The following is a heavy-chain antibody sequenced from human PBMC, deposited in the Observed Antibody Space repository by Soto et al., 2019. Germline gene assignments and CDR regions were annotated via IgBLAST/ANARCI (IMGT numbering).Heavy chain of an antibody. Sequence: SVKVSCKSSGYTFTSYYMHWVRQAPGQGLEWMGIINPSGGSTSYAQKFQGRVTMTRDTSTSTVYMELSSLRSEDTAVYYCARDYCSGGSCYFDYGMDVWGQGTAVTVS. CDR2: INPSGGST. CDR3: ARDYCSGGSCYFDYGMDV. CDR1: GYTFTSYY. V-gene: IGHV1-46*01. D-gene: IGHD2-15*01. J-gene: IGHJ6*02.